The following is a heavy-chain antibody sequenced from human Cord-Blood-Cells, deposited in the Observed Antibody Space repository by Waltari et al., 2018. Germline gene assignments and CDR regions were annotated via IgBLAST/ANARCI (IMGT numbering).Heavy chain of an antibody. CDR3: ATAAGTY. V-gene: IGHV3-7*01. Sequence: EVQLVESGGGLVEPGGSLRLSCAASGFTFSRYWMSWVGQAPGKGLGWGANIEQDGSEKFYVDPVKDRITIYRDNAKNSLYLQANSLRAEDTAVYYCATAAGTYWGQGTLVTVSS. J-gene: IGHJ4*02. CDR2: IEQDGSEK. CDR1: GFTFSRYW. D-gene: IGHD6-13*01.